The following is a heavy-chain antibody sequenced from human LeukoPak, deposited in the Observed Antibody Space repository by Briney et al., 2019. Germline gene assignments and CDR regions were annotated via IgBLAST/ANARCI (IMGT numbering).Heavy chain of an antibody. CDR1: GFIFSSYS. J-gene: IGHJ3*01. CDR3: ARDRRPDAFDV. CDR2: ISSSSSTI. Sequence: GGSLRLSCAASGFIFSSYSMDWDRQAPGKGLEWVSYISSSSSTIYYADSVKGRFTISRDNAKNSLYLQVNSLRAEDTAVYYCARDRRPDAFDVWGQGTMVTVSS. V-gene: IGHV3-48*01.